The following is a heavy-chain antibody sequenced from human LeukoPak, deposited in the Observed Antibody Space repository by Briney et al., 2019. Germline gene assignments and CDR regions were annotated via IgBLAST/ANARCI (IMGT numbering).Heavy chain of an antibody. CDR1: GDSVSSNNIG. CDR2: TYYDSKLSS. J-gene: IGHJ4*02. D-gene: IGHD2-8*01. V-gene: IGHV6-1*01. Sequence: SQTLSLTCAISGDSVSSNNIGWNWIRQSPSRGLEWLGRTYYDSKLSSDYAVSVKSRAIINPDTSKNQFFLEMNSVTPEDTAVYYCARARLYAIPGFDYWGQGILVTVSP. CDR3: ARARLYAIPGFDY.